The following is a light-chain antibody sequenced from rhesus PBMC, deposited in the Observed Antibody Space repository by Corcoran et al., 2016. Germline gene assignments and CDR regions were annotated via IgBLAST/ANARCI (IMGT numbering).Light chain of an antibody. CDR2: TAS. Sequence: DIQMTQSPSSLSASVGDKVTITCRASKGISSWLAWYQQKPGKAPKLLIYTASSLHSGVPSRFSGSGSGTDFTLTISSLQPEDVATDYCLQYSSSPRTFGQGTKVEIK. CDR3: LQYSSSPRT. J-gene: IGKJ1*01. CDR1: KGISSW. V-gene: IGKV1-22*01.